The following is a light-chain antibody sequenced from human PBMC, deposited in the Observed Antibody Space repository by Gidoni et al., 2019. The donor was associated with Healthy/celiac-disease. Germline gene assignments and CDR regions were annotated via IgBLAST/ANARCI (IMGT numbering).Light chain of an antibody. Sequence: DIVMTQSPLSLPVTPGEPASISCRSSQSLLHSNGYNYLDWYLQKPGQSPQLLIYLGSNRASGVPDRFSGSGSGTDFTLKISRVEAEDVGVYYCMQARQIALTFGGGTKVEIK. CDR2: LGS. CDR3: MQARQIALT. J-gene: IGKJ4*01. V-gene: IGKV2-28*01. CDR1: QSLLHSNGYNY.